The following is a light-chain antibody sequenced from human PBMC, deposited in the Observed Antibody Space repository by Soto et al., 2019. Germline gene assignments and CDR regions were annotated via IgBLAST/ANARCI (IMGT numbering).Light chain of an antibody. CDR1: SSDVGGYNY. CDR2: EVS. J-gene: IGLJ1*01. Sequence: QSVLTQPASVSGSPGQSITISCTGTSSDVGGYNYASWYQQHPGKAPKLMIYEVSNRPSGVSNRFSGSKSGNTASLTISGLQAEDEADYYCSSYTSSSIYVFGTGTKLTVL. CDR3: SSYTSSSIYV. V-gene: IGLV2-14*01.